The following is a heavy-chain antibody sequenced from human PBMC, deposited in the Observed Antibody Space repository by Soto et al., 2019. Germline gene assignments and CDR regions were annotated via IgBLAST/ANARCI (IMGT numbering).Heavy chain of an antibody. J-gene: IGHJ6*02. CDR1: GFSFSDYS. V-gene: IGHV3-30-3*01. D-gene: IGHD2-21*01. Sequence: QVHLVESGGGVVQPGRSLRLSCVGSGFSFSDYSIHWVRQAPGKGLEWVAFISYDGDKKFFADSVKGRFNISRDNAKNTVSLHMSSLRPEDTAVFHCAVMAGLVLSDDFGWDVWGQGTTVPVSS. CDR3: AVMAGLVLSDDFGWDV. CDR2: ISYDGDKK.